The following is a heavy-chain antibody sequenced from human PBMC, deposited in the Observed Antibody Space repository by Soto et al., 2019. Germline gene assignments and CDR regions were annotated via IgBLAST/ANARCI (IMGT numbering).Heavy chain of an antibody. V-gene: IGHV4-30-4*01. CDR3: ARGSAILFYYFDY. CDR1: GGSISRGDYY. Sequence: SETLSLTCNVSGGSISRGDYYWSWLRQPPGKGLEWIGYIYYRAMPYYNPSLKSRVTISVDTSKNQFSLNMTSVTAADTAVHYCARGSAILFYYFDYWGQGTLVTVSS. D-gene: IGHD6-13*01. J-gene: IGHJ4*02. CDR2: IYYRAMP.